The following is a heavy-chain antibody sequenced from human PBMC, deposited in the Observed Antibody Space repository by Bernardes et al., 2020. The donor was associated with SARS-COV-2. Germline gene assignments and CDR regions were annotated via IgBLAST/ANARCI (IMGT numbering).Heavy chain of an antibody. J-gene: IGHJ4*02. CDR2: ISTDGRTT. CDR1: VFTFSSYL. D-gene: IGHD3-22*01. V-gene: IGHV3-74*01. CDR3: ARGASSGYRIDY. Sequence: GSLRLSCAASVFTFSSYLMHWVRPLPGRGLVWLSRISTDGRTTNYADSVEGRFTISRDNAKNTLWLQMNSLGADDTAMYYCARGASSGYRIDYWGPGTLVTVSS.